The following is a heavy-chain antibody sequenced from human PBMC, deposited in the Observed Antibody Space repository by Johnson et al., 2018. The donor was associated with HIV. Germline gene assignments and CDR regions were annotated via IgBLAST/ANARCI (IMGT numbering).Heavy chain of an antibody. J-gene: IGHJ3*02. V-gene: IGHV3-23*04. CDR1: GFTVSSNY. D-gene: IGHD1-26*01. Sequence: VQLVESGGGLVQPGGSLRLSCAASGFTVSSNYMSWVRQAPGKGLEWVSSISGSGGTTYYADSVKGRFTISRDNSKNTLYLQMNSLRAEDTAVYYCAREGAWELRPGAFDIWGRGTIVTVSS. CDR3: AREGAWELRPGAFDI. CDR2: ISGSGGTT.